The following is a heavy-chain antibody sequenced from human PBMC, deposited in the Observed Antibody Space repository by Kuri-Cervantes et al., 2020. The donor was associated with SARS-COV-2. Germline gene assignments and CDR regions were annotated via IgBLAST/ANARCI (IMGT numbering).Heavy chain of an antibody. Sequence: GGSLRLSCAASGFTFSSYAMSWVRQAPGKGLEWVSVIYSGGSSTYYADSVKGRFTISRDNSKNTLYLQMNSLRAEDTAVYYCAKVKGITMVRGIDYWGQGTLVTVSS. D-gene: IGHD3-10*01. J-gene: IGHJ4*02. CDR2: IYSGGSST. CDR3: AKVKGITMVRGIDY. CDR1: GFTFSSYA. V-gene: IGHV3-23*03.